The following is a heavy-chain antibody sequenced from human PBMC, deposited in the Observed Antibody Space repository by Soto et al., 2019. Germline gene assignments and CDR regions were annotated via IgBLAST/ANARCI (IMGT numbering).Heavy chain of an antibody. V-gene: IGHV5-51*01. D-gene: IGHD5-12*01. CDR3: ARPNIVASITGFDY. J-gene: IGHJ4*02. Sequence: LGESLKISCKGSGYIFTTYWIAWVRQMPGKGLEWMGIIYPGDSDTRYSPSFQGQVTISADKSISTAYPQWSSLKASDTAMYYCARPNIVASITGFDYWGRGTLVTVSS. CDR1: GYIFTTYW. CDR2: IYPGDSDT.